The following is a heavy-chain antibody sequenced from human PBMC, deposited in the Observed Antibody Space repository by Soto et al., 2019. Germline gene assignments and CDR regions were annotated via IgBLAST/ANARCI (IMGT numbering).Heavy chain of an antibody. CDR1: GFTFSSYA. CDR3: AKAANGGFRAFDI. CDR2: SSGSGGTT. V-gene: IGHV3-23*01. J-gene: IGHJ3*02. D-gene: IGHD3-10*01. Sequence: EVQLLESGGGLVQPGGSLRLSCAASGFTFSSYAMSWVRQAPGKGLEWVSASSGSGGTTYYADSVKGRFTFSRDNSKNTLSLQMNSRRAEDTAVYDCAKAANGGFRAFDIWGQGTMVTVSS.